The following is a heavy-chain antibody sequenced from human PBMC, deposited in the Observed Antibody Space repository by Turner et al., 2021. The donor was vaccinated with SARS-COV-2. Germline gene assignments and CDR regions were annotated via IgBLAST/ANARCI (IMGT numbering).Heavy chain of an antibody. J-gene: IGHJ4*02. Sequence: QLQQSGPAVVKPSETLSLTCTVSGGSLSSYDYYWDWIRPPPGRGLEWIGSMYYSVTTHYNPSLRGRVTIFIDTSKNQFSLKVTSVTATDTAVYYCARRGDYWGQGMLVTVSS. V-gene: IGHV4-39*01. CDR1: GGSLSSYDYY. CDR3: ARRGDY. CDR2: MYYSVTT. D-gene: IGHD3-16*01.